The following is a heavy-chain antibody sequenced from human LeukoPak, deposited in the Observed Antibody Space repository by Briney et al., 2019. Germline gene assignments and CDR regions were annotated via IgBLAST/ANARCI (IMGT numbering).Heavy chain of an antibody. D-gene: IGHD2-15*01. CDR2: IYPGDSDT. CDR3: ASCVSPEHCSGGSPFDY. CDR1: GYSFTSYW. Sequence: GESLKISCKGSGYSFTSYWIGWVRQMPGKGLEWMGIIYPGDSDTRYSPSFQGQVTISADKSISTAYLQWSSLKASDTAMYYCASCVSPEHCSGGSPFDYWGQGTLVTVSS. J-gene: IGHJ4*02. V-gene: IGHV5-51*01.